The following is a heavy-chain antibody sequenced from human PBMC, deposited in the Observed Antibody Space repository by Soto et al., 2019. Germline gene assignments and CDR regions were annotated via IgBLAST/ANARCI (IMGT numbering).Heavy chain of an antibody. CDR2: TYYRSKWYN. Sequence: QVQLQQSGPGLVKPSQTLSLTCAISGDSVSSNSAAWNWIRQSPSRGLEWLGRTYYRSKWYNDYAVSVKSRITINPDTPKNQFSLQLNSVTPEDTAVYYCARGVVVVVAATRYYYYYMDVWGKGPTVTVSS. J-gene: IGHJ6*03. V-gene: IGHV6-1*01. CDR3: ARGVVVVVAATRYYYYYMDV. D-gene: IGHD2-15*01. CDR1: GDSVSSNSAA.